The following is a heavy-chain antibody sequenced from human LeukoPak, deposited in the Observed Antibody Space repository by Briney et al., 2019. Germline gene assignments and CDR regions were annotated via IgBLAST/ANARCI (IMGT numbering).Heavy chain of an antibody. J-gene: IGHJ6*03. CDR1: GDSISGSSYY. D-gene: IGHD1-1*01. Sequence: SETLSLTCTVSGDSISGSSYYWGWIRQPPGKGLEWIGSIYYSGSTYYNPSLKSRVTISVDTSKNQFSLKLSSVTAADTAVYYCARDVQGYYYYYYYMDVWGKGTTVTVSS. V-gene: IGHV4-39*07. CDR2: IYYSGST. CDR3: ARDVQGYYYYYYYMDV.